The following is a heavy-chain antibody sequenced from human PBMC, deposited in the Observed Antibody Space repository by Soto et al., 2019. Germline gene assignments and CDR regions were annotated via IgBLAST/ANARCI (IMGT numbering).Heavy chain of an antibody. J-gene: IGHJ6*02. CDR3: ARERIAAV. CDR2: IYYSGST. Sequence: SETLSLTCTVSGGSISSSSYYWGWIRQPPGKGLEWIGSIYYSGSTYYNPSLKSRVTISVDTSKNQFSLKLSSVTAADTAVYYCARERIAAVWGQGTTVTVSS. D-gene: IGHD6-25*01. CDR1: GGSISSSSYY. V-gene: IGHV4-39*07.